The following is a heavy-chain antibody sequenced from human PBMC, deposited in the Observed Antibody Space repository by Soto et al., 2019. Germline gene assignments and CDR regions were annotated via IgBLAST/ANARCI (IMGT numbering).Heavy chain of an antibody. CDR3: ARDPPPSCTGGRCYPGI. CDR1: GGTFSSYT. J-gene: IGHJ3*02. CDR2: IIPILGIA. Sequence: ASVKVSCKASGGTFSSYTISWVRQAPGQGLEWMGRIIPILGIANYAQKFQGRVTITADKSTSTAYMELSSLRSEDTAVYYCARDPPPSCTGGRCYPGIWGQGTMVTV. V-gene: IGHV1-69*04. D-gene: IGHD2-15*01.